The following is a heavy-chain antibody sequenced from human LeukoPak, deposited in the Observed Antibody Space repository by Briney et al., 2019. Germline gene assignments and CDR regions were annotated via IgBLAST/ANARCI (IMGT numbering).Heavy chain of an antibody. J-gene: IGHJ5*02. CDR3: ARGRWGDIVVVPAAMYNWFDP. CDR2: IYYSGST. Sequence: PSETLSLTCTVSGGSISSGGYYWSWIRQHPGKGLEWIGYIYYSGSTYYNPSLKSRVTISVDTSKNQFSLKLSSVTAADTAVYYCARGRWGDIVVVPAAMYNWFDPWGQGTLVTVSS. CDR1: GGSISSGGYY. V-gene: IGHV4-31*03. D-gene: IGHD2-2*01.